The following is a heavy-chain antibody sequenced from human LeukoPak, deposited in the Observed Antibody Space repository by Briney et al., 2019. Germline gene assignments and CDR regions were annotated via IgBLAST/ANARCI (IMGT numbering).Heavy chain of an antibody. D-gene: IGHD2-2*01. CDR2: INHSGST. CDR1: GGSFSGYY. CDR3: ARAAYCSSTSLVFDY. V-gene: IGHV4-34*01. Sequence: SETLSLTCAVYGGSFSGYYWSWIRRPPGKGLEWIGEINHSGSTNYNPSLKSRVTISVDTSKNQFSLELSSVTAADTAVYYCARAAYCSSTSLVFDYWGQGTLVTVSS. J-gene: IGHJ4*02.